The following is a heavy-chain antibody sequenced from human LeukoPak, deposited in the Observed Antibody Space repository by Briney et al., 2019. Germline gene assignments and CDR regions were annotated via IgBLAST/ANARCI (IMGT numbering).Heavy chain of an antibody. D-gene: IGHD3-22*01. V-gene: IGHV3-15*07. J-gene: IGHJ6*01. CDR2: IKSKTDGGTT. CDR1: GFTFSNAC. Sequence: GGSLRLSCAASGFTFSNACMNWVRQAPGKGREWVGRIKSKTDGGTTDYATPVKGRFTISRDDSKNTLYLQMNSLKTEDTAVYYCTAKYYYDSSGYYYNYYYYGMDVWGQGTTVTVSS. CDR3: TAKYYYDSSGYYYNYYYYGMDV.